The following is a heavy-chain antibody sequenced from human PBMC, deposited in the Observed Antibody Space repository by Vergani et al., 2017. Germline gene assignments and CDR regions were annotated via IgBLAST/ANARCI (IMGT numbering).Heavy chain of an antibody. CDR3: ARHSTVEWLVKLGWIDP. D-gene: IGHD6-19*01. J-gene: IGHJ5*02. Sequence: QLQLQESGPGLVKPSATLSLTCSVSGASIRSSNSYWGWIRQPPGKGLEWIASIYYSGSTYYNPSLKSRVTISVYTSKNQFYLKLSSVTAADTAVYFCARHSTVEWLVKLGWIDPWGQGILVTVSS. V-gene: IGHV4-39*01. CDR1: GASIRSSNSY. CDR2: IYYSGST.